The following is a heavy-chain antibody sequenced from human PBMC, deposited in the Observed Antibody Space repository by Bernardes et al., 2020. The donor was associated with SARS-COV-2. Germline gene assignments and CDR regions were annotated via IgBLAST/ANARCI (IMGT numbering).Heavy chain of an antibody. CDR2: IYPSDSET. D-gene: IGHD6-19*01. V-gene: IGHV5-51*01. CDR3: ARNKYSNGFDY. Sequence: GESLKISCTGSGYTLRSYSIGWVRQMPGKGLEWIGIIYPSDSETKYSPSFQGQVTISADKSLSTAYLQWSSLKASDTAMYYCARNKYSNGFDYWGQGTLVTVSS. CDR1: GYTLRSYS. J-gene: IGHJ4*02.